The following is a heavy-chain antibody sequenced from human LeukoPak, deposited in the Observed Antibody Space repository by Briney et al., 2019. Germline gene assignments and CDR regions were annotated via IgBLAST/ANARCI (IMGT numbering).Heavy chain of an antibody. D-gene: IGHD3-22*01. CDR1: GFTFSSYS. J-gene: IGHJ4*02. CDR2: ISGGSGST. CDR3: AKHRFESGGYHSTD. Sequence: GGSLRLSCAASGFTFSSYSMNWVRQAPGKGLAWVSTISGGSGSTYCADSVKGRFTISRDNSKNTLYLQMNSLRDEDTAVYYCAKHRFESGGYHSTDWGQGSLVTVSS. V-gene: IGHV3-23*01.